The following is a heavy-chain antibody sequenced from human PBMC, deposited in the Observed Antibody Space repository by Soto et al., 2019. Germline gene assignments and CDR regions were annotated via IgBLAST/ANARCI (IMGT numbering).Heavy chain of an antibody. V-gene: IGHV3-74*01. J-gene: IGHJ4*02. CDR1: GFTFSSYW. D-gene: IGHD7-27*01. CDR3: ASRVYPGPVDY. Sequence: PGGSLRLSCAASGFTFSSYWMHWVRQAPGKGLVWVSRINSDGSSTSYADSVKGRFTISRDNAKNTLYLQMNSLRAEDTAVYYCASRVYPGPVDYWGQGTLVTVSS. CDR2: INSDGSST.